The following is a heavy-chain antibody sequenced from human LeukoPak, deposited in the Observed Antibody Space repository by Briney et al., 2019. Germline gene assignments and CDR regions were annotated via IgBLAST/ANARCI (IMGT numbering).Heavy chain of an antibody. CDR3: ARGHFRRYYDILTGYYDY. CDR1: GGSISSGGYS. CDR2: IYHSGST. D-gene: IGHD3-9*01. Sequence: SETLSLTCAVSGGSISSGGYSWSWIRQPPGKGLEWIGYIYHSGSTYYNPSLKSRVTISVDRSKNQFSLKLSSVTAADTAVYYCARGHFRRYYDILTGYYDYWGQGTLVTVSS. J-gene: IGHJ4*02. V-gene: IGHV4-30-2*01.